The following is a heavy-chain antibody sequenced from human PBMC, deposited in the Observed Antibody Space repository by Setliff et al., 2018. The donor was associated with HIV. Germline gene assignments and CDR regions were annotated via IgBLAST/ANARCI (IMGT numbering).Heavy chain of an antibody. J-gene: IGHJ3*02. V-gene: IGHV4-38-2*02. CDR2: IYHSGST. D-gene: IGHD2-2*01. CDR1: GYSISSGYY. Sequence: PSETLSLTCTVSGYSISSGYYWGWIRQPPGKGLEWIGSIYHSGSTYYNPSLKSRVTISVDTSKNQFSLKLSSVTAADTAVYYCARDRIEVLVDGPHDVFDIWGRGTMVTVSS. CDR3: ARDRIEVLVDGPHDVFDI.